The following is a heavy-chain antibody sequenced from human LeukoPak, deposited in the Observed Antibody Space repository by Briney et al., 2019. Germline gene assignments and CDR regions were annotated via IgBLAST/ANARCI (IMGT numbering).Heavy chain of an antibody. CDR2: ISGSGGST. CDR3: AKEQGGSYPAAGSAFDI. V-gene: IGHV3-23*01. J-gene: IGHJ3*02. Sequence: PGGSLRLSCAASGFTFSSYAMSWVRQAPGKGLEWVSAISGSGGSTYYADSVKGRFTISRDNSKNTLYLQMNSLRAEDTAVYYCAKEQGGSYPAAGSAFDIWGQGTMVTVSS. D-gene: IGHD1-26*01. CDR1: GFTFSSYA.